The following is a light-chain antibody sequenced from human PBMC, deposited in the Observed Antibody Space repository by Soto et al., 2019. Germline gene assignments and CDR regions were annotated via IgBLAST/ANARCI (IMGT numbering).Light chain of an antibody. CDR3: QHYVNWPLT. CDR1: QGIGNT. J-gene: IGKJ4*01. CDR2: GAS. V-gene: IGKV3-15*01. Sequence: EIVITQSPATLSVSPGEGATLSCRASQGIGNTLAWYQQKPGQTPRLLIYGASIRATGVPARFSGSGSGTDLTRTIISRQSEDFAVDYCQHYVNWPLTFGGGTQVECK.